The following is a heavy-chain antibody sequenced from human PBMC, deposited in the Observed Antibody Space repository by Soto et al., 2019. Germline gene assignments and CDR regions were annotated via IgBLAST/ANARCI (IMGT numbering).Heavy chain of an antibody. D-gene: IGHD5-18*01. CDR1: GFSFHVYS. V-gene: IGHV3-21*02. Sequence: EVQLVGSGGGLVKPGGSLRLSCAASGFSFHVYSMTWVRQAPGKGLEWVASISSSSSYKDYADSVKGRFTVSRDNAKISVYLQMNSRRADDTAVYYCARAYTASGNYYYSYGMDVWAQGTAVPVSS. CDR3: ARAYTASGNYYYSYGMDV. CDR2: ISSSSSYK. J-gene: IGHJ6*02.